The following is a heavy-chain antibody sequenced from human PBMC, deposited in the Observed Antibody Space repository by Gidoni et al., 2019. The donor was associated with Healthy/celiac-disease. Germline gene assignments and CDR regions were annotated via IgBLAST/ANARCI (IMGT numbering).Heavy chain of an antibody. Sequence: EVQLLESGGGLVQPGGSLRLSCAASGFPFSSYAMSWVRQAPGKGLEWVSAISGSGGSTYYADSVKGRFTISRDNSKNTLYLQMNSLRAEDTAVYYCAKDSHYRPRPGDYWGQGTLVTVSS. CDR3: AKDSHYRPRPGDY. CDR1: GFPFSSYA. D-gene: IGHD1-26*01. CDR2: ISGSGGST. J-gene: IGHJ4*02. V-gene: IGHV3-23*01.